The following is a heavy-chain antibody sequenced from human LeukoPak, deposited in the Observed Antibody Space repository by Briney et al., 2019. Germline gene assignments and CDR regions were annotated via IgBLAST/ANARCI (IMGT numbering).Heavy chain of an antibody. V-gene: IGHV4-59*01. Sequence: SETLSLTCTVSGGSISSYYWSWVRQPPGKGLEWIGFVYYTGSTNYSPSLKSRVTISVDTSKNQFSLKLRSVTAADTAVYYCARASAVAGNWFDPWGQGTLVTVSS. CDR3: ARASAVAGNWFDP. J-gene: IGHJ5*02. D-gene: IGHD6-19*01. CDR2: VYYTGST. CDR1: GGSISSYY.